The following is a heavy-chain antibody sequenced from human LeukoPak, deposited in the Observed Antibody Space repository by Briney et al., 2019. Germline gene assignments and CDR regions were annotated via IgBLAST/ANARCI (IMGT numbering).Heavy chain of an antibody. CDR2: IWYDGSNK. J-gene: IGHJ4*02. Sequence: GGSLRLSCAASGFTFSSYGMHWVRQAPGKGLEWVAVIWYDGSNKYYADSVKGRFTISRDNSKNTLYLQMNSLRAEDTAVYYCARERESKPGGYFGYRGQGTLVTVSS. CDR1: GFTFSSYG. V-gene: IGHV3-33*01. CDR3: ARERESKPGGYFGY. D-gene: IGHD1-14*01.